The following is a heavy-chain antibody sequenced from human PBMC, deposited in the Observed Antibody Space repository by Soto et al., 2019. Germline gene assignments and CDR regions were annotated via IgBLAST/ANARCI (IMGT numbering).Heavy chain of an antibody. J-gene: IGHJ4*02. D-gene: IGHD4-17*01. Sequence: QVQLVQSGAEVKKPGASVKVSCKASGYTFTSYGISWVRQAPGQGLEWMGWISAYNGNTNYAQKLQGRDTMTTDPSTSPAYMELRSLRSDATAVYYCARDLTVTTLAAYYWGQGNLVTVSS. CDR1: GYTFTSYG. CDR2: ISAYNGNT. CDR3: ARDLTVTTLAAYY. V-gene: IGHV1-18*01.